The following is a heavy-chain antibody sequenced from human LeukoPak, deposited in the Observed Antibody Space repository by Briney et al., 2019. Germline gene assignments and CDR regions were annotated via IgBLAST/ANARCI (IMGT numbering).Heavy chain of an antibody. V-gene: IGHV4-39*01. CDR2: IYYSGST. CDR1: GGSISSSSYY. CDR3: ARHRPYCSGGSCWRREYYFDC. J-gene: IGHJ4*02. Sequence: PSETLSLTCTVSGGSISSSSYYWGWIRQPPGKGLEWIGSIYYSGSTYYNPSLKSRVTISVDTSKNQFSLKLSSVTAADTAVYYCARHRPYCSGGSCWRREYYFDCWGQGTLVTVSS. D-gene: IGHD2-15*01.